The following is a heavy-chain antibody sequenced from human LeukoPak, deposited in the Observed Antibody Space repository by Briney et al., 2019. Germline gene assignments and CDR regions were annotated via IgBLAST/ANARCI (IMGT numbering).Heavy chain of an antibody. J-gene: IGHJ4*02. CDR1: GFTFSSYG. CDR3: AKEVYDSSGYSDY. D-gene: IGHD3-22*01. CDR2: ISYDGSNK. V-gene: IGHV3-30*18. Sequence: PGGSLRLSCAASGFTFSSYGMHWVRQAPGKGLEWVAVISYDGSNKYYADSVKGRFTISRDNSKNALYLQMNSLRAEDTAVYYCAKEVYDSSGYSDYWGQGTLVTVSS.